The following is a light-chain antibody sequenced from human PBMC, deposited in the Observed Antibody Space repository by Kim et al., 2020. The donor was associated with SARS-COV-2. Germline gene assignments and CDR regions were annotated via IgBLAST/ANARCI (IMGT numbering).Light chain of an antibody. CDR3: QQYNSYSRT. CDR1: QSISSW. V-gene: IGKV1-5*03. J-gene: IGKJ2*01. CDR2: KAS. Sequence: SASVGDRVTITCRASQSISSWWAWYQQKPGKAPNLLIYKASSLESGVPSRFSGSGSGTEFTLTISSLQPDDFATYYCQQYNSYSRTFGQGTKLEIK.